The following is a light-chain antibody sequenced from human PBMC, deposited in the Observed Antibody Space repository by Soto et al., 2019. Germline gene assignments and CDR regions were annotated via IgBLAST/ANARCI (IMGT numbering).Light chain of an antibody. CDR3: QQRSNWPPP. CDR1: QSVSSY. V-gene: IGKV3-11*01. Sequence: DIVLTQSPATLSLSPGERATLPCRASQSVSSYLAWYQQKPGQAPRLLIYDASNRATGIPARFSGSGSGTDFTLTISSRDPEDFAVYYCQQRSNWPPPFGQGTRLEIK. CDR2: DAS. J-gene: IGKJ5*01.